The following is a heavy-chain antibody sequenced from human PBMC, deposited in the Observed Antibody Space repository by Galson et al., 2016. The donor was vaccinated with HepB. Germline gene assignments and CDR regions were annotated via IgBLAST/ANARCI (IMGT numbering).Heavy chain of an antibody. CDR1: GLTVYNNY. V-gene: IGHV3-66*01. CDR3: ARDFSWSFEN. D-gene: IGHD3-3*01. CDR2: IYSGGDT. Sequence: SLRLSCAASGLTVYNNYMSWVRQAPGKGLECISLIYSGGDTVYADSVRGRVTISRDNARNSLYLHLNSLRDEDTAVYYCARDFSWSFENWGQGTLVTVSS. J-gene: IGHJ4*02.